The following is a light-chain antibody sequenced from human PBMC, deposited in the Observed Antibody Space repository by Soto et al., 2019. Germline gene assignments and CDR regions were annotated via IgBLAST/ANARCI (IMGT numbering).Light chain of an antibody. Sequence: SYELTQPPSVSVAPGKTAIITFGGSDIETKSVHWYQQKAGQAPVLVMSFDSDRPSGIPERFSGSNSGNTASLTITRAEAGDEADYYCQVWDRPTDLVFGGGTKLTVL. CDR3: QVWDRPTDLV. V-gene: IGLV3-21*01. J-gene: IGLJ3*02. CDR2: FDS. CDR1: DIETKS.